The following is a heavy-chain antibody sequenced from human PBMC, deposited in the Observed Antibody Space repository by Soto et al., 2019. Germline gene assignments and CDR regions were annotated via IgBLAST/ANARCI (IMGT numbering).Heavy chain of an antibody. CDR1: GGSIISSSYY. CDR2: IYYSGST. V-gene: IGHV4-39*01. D-gene: IGHD1-7*01. Sequence: PSETLSLTCTVSGGSIISSSYYWGWIRQPPGKGLEWIGSIYYSGSTYYNPSLKSRVTISVDTSKNQFSLKLSSVTAADTAVYYCARNYAFHYFDYWGQGTLVTV. CDR3: ARNYAFHYFDY. J-gene: IGHJ4*02.